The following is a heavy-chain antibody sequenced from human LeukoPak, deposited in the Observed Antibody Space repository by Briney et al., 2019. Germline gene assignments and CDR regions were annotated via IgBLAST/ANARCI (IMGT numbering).Heavy chain of an antibody. CDR3: AGGGDCSGGSCPHDY. CDR1: GGSITRDY. J-gene: IGHJ4*02. Sequence: SETLSLTWTVAGGSITRDYWSWIRQPPGKGLEWIGYISYGGSTNYNPPLKSRFTISVGTSKNQFSLKLSSVTAADTAVYYCAGGGDCSGGSCPHDYWGQGTLVTVSS. D-gene: IGHD2-15*01. CDR2: ISYGGST. V-gene: IGHV4-59*01.